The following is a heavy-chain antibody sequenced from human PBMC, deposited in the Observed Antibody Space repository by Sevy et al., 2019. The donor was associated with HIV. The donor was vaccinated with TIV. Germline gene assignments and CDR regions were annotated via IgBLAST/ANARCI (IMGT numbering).Heavy chain of an antibody. CDR1: GFTFSSYA. CDR2: ISYDGSNK. D-gene: IGHD3-22*01. V-gene: IGHV3-30-3*01. J-gene: IGHJ2*01. Sequence: GGSLRLSCAASGFTFSSYAMHWVRQAPGKGLEWVAVISYDGSNKYYADSVKGRFTISRDNSKNTLYRKMNSLRAEDTAVYYCAREPIFYDSSGYPSWYFDLWGRGTLVTVSS. CDR3: AREPIFYDSSGYPSWYFDL.